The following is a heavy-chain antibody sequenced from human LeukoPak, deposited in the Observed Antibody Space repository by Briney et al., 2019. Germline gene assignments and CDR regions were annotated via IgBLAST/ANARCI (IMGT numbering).Heavy chain of an antibody. CDR2: ISGGVGST. Sequence: RSGGTLRLSCAASGFTFSSYGMSWVRQAPGKGLEWVSAISGGVGSTYYADSVKGRFTISRDNSKNTLYLQMNSLRAEDTAVYYCAKSNNGSHSWFDPWGQGTLVTVSS. J-gene: IGHJ5*02. V-gene: IGHV3-23*01. CDR1: GFTFSSYG. CDR3: AKSNNGSHSWFDP. D-gene: IGHD1-26*01.